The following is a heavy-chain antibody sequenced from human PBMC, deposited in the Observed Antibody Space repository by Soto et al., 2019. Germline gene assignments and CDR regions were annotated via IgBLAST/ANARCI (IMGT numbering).Heavy chain of an antibody. CDR2: IIPIFGTA. J-gene: IGHJ4*02. V-gene: IGHV1-69*06. CDR1: GGTFSSYA. CDR3: ARQSSSWYGGFDY. D-gene: IGHD6-13*01. Sequence: SVKVSCKASGGTFSSYAISWVRQAPGQGLEWMGGIIPIFGTANYAQKFQGRVTITADKSTSTAYMELSSLRSEDTAVYYCARQSSSWYGGFDYWGQGTLVTVSS.